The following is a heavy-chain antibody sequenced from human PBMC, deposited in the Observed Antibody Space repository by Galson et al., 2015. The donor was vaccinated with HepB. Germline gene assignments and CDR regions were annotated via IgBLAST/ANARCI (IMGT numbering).Heavy chain of an antibody. J-gene: IGHJ6*02. CDR1: GYTYTSYA. V-gene: IGHV1-3*01. CDR3: ARGRSGGAAAGTNYGMDV. D-gene: IGHD6-13*01. Sequence: SVKVSCKASGYTYTSYAMHWVRQAPGQRLEWMGWINAGNGNTKYSQKFQGRVTITRDTSASTAYMELSSLRSEDTAVYYCARGRSGGAAAGTNYGMDVWGQGTTVTVSS. CDR2: INAGNGNT.